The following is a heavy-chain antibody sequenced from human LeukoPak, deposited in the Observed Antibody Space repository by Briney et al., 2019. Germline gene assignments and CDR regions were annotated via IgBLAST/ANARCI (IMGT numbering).Heavy chain of an antibody. V-gene: IGHV4-4*02. CDR2: IYHSGST. CDR1: GGSISSSNW. Sequence: PSETPSLTCAVSGGSISSSNWWSWVRQPPGKGLEWIGEIYHSGSTNYNPSLKSRVTISVDKSKNQFSLKLSSVTAADTAVYYCASLDGYDSSGYYYDFDYWGQGTLVTVSS. J-gene: IGHJ4*02. CDR3: ASLDGYDSSGYYYDFDY. D-gene: IGHD3-22*01.